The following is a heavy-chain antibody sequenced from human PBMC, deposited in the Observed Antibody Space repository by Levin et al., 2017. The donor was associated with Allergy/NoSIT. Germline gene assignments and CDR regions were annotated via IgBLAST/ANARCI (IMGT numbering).Heavy chain of an antibody. CDR2: ISAYNGNT. V-gene: IGHV1-18*01. Sequence: ASVKVSCKASGYTFTSYGISWVRQAPGQGLEWMGWISAYNGNTNYAQKLQGRVTMTTDTSTSTAYMELRSLRSDDTAVYYCARDRRVGGYGMIKDAFDIWGQGTMVTVSS. J-gene: IGHJ3*02. CDR3: ARDRRVGGYGMIKDAFDI. D-gene: IGHD5-12*01. CDR1: GYTFTSYG.